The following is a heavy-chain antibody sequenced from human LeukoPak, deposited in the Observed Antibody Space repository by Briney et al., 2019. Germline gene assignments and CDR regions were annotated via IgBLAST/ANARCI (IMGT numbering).Heavy chain of an antibody. CDR2: ISSSGSTI. CDR3: ARGEAVATKMEAFDY. Sequence: GGSLTLSCAASGFTFSDYYMSWIRQAPGKGLEWVSYISSSGSTIYYADSVKGRFTISRDNAKNSLYLQMNSLRAEDTAVYYCARGEAVATKMEAFDYWGQGTLVTVSS. D-gene: IGHD5-24*01. J-gene: IGHJ4*02. V-gene: IGHV3-11*01. CDR1: GFTFSDYY.